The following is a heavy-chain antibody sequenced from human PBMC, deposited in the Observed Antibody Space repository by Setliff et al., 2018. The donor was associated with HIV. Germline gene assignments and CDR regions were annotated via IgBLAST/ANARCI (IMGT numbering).Heavy chain of an antibody. Sequence: SETLSLTCVVSGYSVTSDYYWGWIPQSPGKGLEWIGSVYYSGSTYHNPSLKSRITISIDTSKDHFSLHLTSVTAADTAIYYCARVDTMLLFFDLWGQGTLVTVSS. CDR1: GYSVTSDYY. CDR3: ARVDTMLLFFDL. J-gene: IGHJ4*02. V-gene: IGHV4-38-2*01. D-gene: IGHD3-10*02. CDR2: VYYSGST.